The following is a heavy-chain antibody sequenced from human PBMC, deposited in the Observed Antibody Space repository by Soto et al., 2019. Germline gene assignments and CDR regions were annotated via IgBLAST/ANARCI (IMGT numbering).Heavy chain of an antibody. CDR2: LYDLDGT. J-gene: IGHJ3*02. CDR3: ATWHLQEHAYDI. Sequence: GVSIRLSTASFRGRACGNKYVDWGRQAPWKGLEWVSALYDLDGTYYADSVKGRFTTSSDSSRTTVYLQMNSLRPDDTAVYSCATWHLQEHAYDIWRQGKMVTGSS. V-gene: IGHV3-53*01. CDR1: RGRACGNKY. D-gene: IGHD1-1*01.